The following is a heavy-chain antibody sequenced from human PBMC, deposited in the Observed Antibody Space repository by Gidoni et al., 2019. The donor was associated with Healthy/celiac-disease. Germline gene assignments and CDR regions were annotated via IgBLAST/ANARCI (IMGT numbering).Heavy chain of an antibody. CDR2: ISSSSSYT. Sequence: QVQLLESGGGLVKPGGSLRLSCAAPGFTFSDYYMSWISQAPGKGLEWVSYISSSSSYTNYADSGKGRFTISRDNAKNSLYLQMNSLRAEDTAVYYCARALAAPPYWGQGTLVTVSS. CDR3: ARALAAPPY. V-gene: IGHV3-11*06. J-gene: IGHJ4*02. CDR1: GFTFSDYY. D-gene: IGHD6-13*01.